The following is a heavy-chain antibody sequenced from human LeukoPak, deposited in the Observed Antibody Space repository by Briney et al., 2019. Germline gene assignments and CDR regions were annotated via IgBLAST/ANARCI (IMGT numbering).Heavy chain of an antibody. D-gene: IGHD6-6*01. CDR3: ARRGHSSSSGAPDFDY. V-gene: IGHV3-23*01. Sequence: GGSLRLSCSASGFTFGSYAMSWVRQAPGKGLEXXXXXXSSAGNTYYADSVKGRFTISRDNSKNTLYVQMNSLRAEDTAVYYCARRGHSSSSGAPDFDYWGQGTLVTVSS. J-gene: IGHJ4*02. CDR1: GFTFGSYA. CDR2: XXSSAGNT.